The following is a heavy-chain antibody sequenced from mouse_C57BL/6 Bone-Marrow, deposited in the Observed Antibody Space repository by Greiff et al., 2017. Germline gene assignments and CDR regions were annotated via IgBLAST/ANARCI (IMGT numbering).Heavy chain of an antibody. CDR3: ARGGNYGGYYFDY. Sequence: VMLVESGAELVKPGASVKMSCKASGYTFTTYPIAWMKQNPGKSLEWIGNFHPCNDGTKYNEKFKGKATLTVETSSSTVYLELSRLTSDDSAVYYCARGGNYGGYYFDYWGQGTTLTVSS. CDR2: FHPCNDGT. J-gene: IGHJ2*01. D-gene: IGHD2-1*01. CDR1: GYTFTTYP. V-gene: IGHV1-47*01.